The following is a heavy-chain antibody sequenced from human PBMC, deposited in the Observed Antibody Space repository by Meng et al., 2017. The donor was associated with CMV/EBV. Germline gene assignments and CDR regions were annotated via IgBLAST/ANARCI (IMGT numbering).Heavy chain of an antibody. CDR3: AKDGGSSGYQSPFFYYYGMDV. CDR2: IWYDGSNK. V-gene: IGHV3-33*06. Sequence: GESLKISCAASGFTFSSYAMHWVRQAPGKGLEWVAVIWYDGSNKYYADSVKGRFTISRDNSKNTLYLQMNSLRAEDTAVYYCAKDGGSSGYQSPFFYYYGMDVWGQGTLVTVSS. J-gene: IGHJ6*02. D-gene: IGHD3-22*01. CDR1: GFTFSSYA.